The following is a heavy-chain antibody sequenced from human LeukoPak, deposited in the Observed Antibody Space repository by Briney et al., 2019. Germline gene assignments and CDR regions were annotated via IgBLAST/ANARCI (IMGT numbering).Heavy chain of an antibody. Sequence: ASVKVSCKASGYTFTSYDINWVRQATGQGLEWMGWMHPNSGNTGYAQKFQGRVTMTRNTSISTAYMELSSLRSEDTAVYYCARAVGYCSSTSCSPGDYWGQGTLVTVSS. J-gene: IGHJ4*02. D-gene: IGHD2-2*01. CDR3: ARAVGYCSSTSCSPGDY. CDR1: GYTFTSYD. CDR2: MHPNSGNT. V-gene: IGHV1-8*01.